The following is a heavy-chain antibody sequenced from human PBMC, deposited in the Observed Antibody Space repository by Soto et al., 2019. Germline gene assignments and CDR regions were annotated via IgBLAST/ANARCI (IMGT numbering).Heavy chain of an antibody. Sequence: EVQLVQSGAEVKKPGESLKISCEGSGYSFTSYWIGWVRQMPGKGLEWMGIIYPGDSDTRYSPSFQGQVPISADKSISTPYLQWSSLKASDTAMYYCARHEGYYGSPAAGLFDYWGQGTLVTVSS. CDR3: ARHEGYYGSPAAGLFDY. D-gene: IGHD3-10*01. CDR1: GYSFTSYW. V-gene: IGHV5-51*01. CDR2: IYPGDSDT. J-gene: IGHJ4*02.